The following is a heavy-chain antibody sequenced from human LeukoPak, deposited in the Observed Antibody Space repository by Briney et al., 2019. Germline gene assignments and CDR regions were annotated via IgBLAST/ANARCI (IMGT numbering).Heavy chain of an antibody. J-gene: IGHJ3*02. Sequence: PGGSLRLSCAASGFTFSDYILDWVRQAPGKGLEWVGRIRRKRNGYTTEFAASVKGRFTISRDDSKNLLFLHMNNLQTEDTAVYHCSSDGGQGDQSAFDIWGQGTMVTVSS. D-gene: IGHD2-21*01. CDR2: IRRKRNGYTT. V-gene: IGHV3-72*01. CDR1: GFTFSDYI. CDR3: SSDGGQGDQSAFDI.